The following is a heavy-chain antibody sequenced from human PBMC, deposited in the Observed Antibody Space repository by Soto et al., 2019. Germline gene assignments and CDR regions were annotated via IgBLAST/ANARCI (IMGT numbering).Heavy chain of an antibody. J-gene: IGHJ5*02. CDR1: GFTFKTYD. V-gene: IGHV3-13*01. Sequence: GGSLRLSCVASGFTFKTYDVYWVRQVPGQGLEWVSGIGTLRDTFYSASVAGRFTVSRENGRNTLYLQMNSLRAGDSGLYFCARGRSNDFSSSPPPRFDPWGRGTLVTVSS. D-gene: IGHD2-21*02. CDR3: ARGRSNDFSSSPPPRFDP. CDR2: IGTLRDT.